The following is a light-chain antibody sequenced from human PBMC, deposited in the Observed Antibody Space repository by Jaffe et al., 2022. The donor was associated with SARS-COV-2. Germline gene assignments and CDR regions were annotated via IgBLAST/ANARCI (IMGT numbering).Light chain of an antibody. V-gene: IGKV1-39*01. Sequence: DIQMTQSPSSLSASVGDRVTITCRASQRVDSYLNWYQKRPGKAPELLIYAASTLQSGVPSRFSGSESGTDFTLTISSLQPEDFATYYCQQSYSTPYTFGQGTKLEIK. CDR2: AAS. J-gene: IGKJ2*01. CDR3: QQSYSTPYT. CDR1: QRVDSY.